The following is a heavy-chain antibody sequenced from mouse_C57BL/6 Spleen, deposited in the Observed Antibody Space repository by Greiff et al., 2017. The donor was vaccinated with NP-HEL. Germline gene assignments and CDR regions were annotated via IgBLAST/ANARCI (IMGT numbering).Heavy chain of an antibody. J-gene: IGHJ3*01. V-gene: IGHV1-64*01. Sequence: QVQLQQPGAELVKPGASVKLSCKASGYTFTSYWMHWVKQRPGQGLEWIGMIHPNSGSTNYNEKFKSKATLTVDKSSSTAYMQLRSLTSEDSAVYYCARPMVTTRFAYWGQGTLVTVSA. D-gene: IGHD2-2*01. CDR2: IHPNSGST. CDR1: GYTFTSYW. CDR3: ARPMVTTRFAY.